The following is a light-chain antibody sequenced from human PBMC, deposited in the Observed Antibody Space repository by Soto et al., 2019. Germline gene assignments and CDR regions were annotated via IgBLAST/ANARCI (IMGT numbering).Light chain of an antibody. CDR3: QSFDSSLSGSV. V-gene: IGLV1-40*01. J-gene: IGLJ3*02. Sequence: QLVLTQPPSVSGAPGQRVTISXTXXTXXXGAGYDVHWYQQLPGTAPKLLIHSNNNRPSGVPDRFSGSKSGTSASLAITGLQAEDEADYYCQSFDSSLSGSVFGGGTKLTVL. CDR2: SNN. CDR1: TXXXGAGYD.